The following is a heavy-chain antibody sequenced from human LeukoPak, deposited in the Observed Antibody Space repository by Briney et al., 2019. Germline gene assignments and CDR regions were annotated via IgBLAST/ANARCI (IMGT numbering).Heavy chain of an antibody. CDR2: ISNSGTT. CDR3: ARDVIVTSSPDAFDI. CDR1: GDSVTSGGYF. V-gene: IGHV4-31*11. J-gene: IGHJ3*02. D-gene: IGHD2-21*02. Sequence: SETLSLTCAVSGDSVTSGGYFWTWIRQHPGKGLEWIGSISNSGTTSYNPSLKSRVSISLDTSNNHFSLRLASVTAADTAVYYCARDVIVTSSPDAFDIWGQGTMVIVPS.